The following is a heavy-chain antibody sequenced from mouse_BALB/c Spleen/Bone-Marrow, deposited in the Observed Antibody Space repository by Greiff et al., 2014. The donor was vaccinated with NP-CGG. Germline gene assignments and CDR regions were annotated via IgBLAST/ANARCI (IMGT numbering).Heavy chain of an antibody. V-gene: IGHV5-4*02. D-gene: IGHD1-1*02. CDR1: GSIFSDYY. CDR3: ARSGEKYGAMDY. J-gene: IGHJ4*01. Sequence: DVKLVESGGGLVKPGGSLKLSCTASGSIFSDYYMYWVRRTPEKRLEWVAAISDGGSYTYYPDSVKGRFTISRDNAKNNLYLQMSSLKSEDTAMYYCARSGEKYGAMDYWGQGTSVTVSS. CDR2: ISDGGSYT.